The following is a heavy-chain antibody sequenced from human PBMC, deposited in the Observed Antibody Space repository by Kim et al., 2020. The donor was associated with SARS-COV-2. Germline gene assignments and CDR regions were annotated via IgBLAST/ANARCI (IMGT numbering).Heavy chain of an antibody. CDR2: ITKSSATI. D-gene: IGHD3-16*01. CDR1: GFTFSAYD. CDR3: VRDRMGGGFDI. Sequence: GGSLRLSCATSGFTFSAYDMNWVRQAPGKGLEWLSFITKSSATIYYADSVQGRFTISRDNAKNSLYLQMNSLRDEDTALYYCVRDRMGGGFDICGQGT. V-gene: IGHV3-48*02. J-gene: IGHJ3*02.